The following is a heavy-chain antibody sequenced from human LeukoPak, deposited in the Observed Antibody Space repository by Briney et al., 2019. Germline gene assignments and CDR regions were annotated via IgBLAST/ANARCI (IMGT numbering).Heavy chain of an antibody. Sequence: GGSLRLSCAASGFSLAGFATSWVRQAPGKGLEWVSSISISSHYIYYADSVKGRFTISRDDAKNSLYLQMNSLRAEDTAVYYCARGSDTTAYSSLDYWGQGTLVTVSS. CDR2: ISISSHYI. D-gene: IGHD3-22*01. V-gene: IGHV3-21*01. J-gene: IGHJ4*02. CDR1: GFSLAGFA. CDR3: ARGSDTTAYSSLDY.